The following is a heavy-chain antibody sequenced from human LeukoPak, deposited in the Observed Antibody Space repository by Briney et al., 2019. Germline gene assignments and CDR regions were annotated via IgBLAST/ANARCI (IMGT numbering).Heavy chain of an antibody. CDR2: IRSKAYGGTT. V-gene: IGHV3-49*04. D-gene: IGHD6-13*01. J-gene: IGHJ6*03. CDR1: GFTFGDYA. Sequence: GRSLRLSCTASGFTFGDYAMSWVRQAPGKGLEWVGFIRSKAYGGTTEYAASVKGRFTISRDDSKSIAYLQMNSLKTEDTAAYYCTRDAPLYSSSWTYYYYYYMDVWGKCTTVTVSS. CDR3: TRDAPLYSSSWTYYYYYYMDV.